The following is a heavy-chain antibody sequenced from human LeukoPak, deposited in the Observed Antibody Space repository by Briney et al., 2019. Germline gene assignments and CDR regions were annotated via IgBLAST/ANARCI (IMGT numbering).Heavy chain of an antibody. CDR3: ARDRKPSPYYYDSSGYYSGSALYYFDY. D-gene: IGHD3-22*01. V-gene: IGHV1-69*04. CDR1: GGTFSSYA. CDR2: IIPILGIA. Sequence: SVKVSCKASGGTFSSYAISWVRQAPGQGLEWMGRIIPILGIANYAQKFQGRVTITADKSTSTAYMELSSLRSEDTAVYYCARDRKPSPYYYDSSGYYSGSALYYFDYWGQGTLVTVSS. J-gene: IGHJ4*02.